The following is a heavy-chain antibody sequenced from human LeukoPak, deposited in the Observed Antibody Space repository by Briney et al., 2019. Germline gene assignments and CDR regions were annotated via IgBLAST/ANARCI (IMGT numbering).Heavy chain of an antibody. CDR3: AKDHLSC. V-gene: IGHV3-30*18. J-gene: IGHJ4*02. CDR2: ISYDGSNK. D-gene: IGHD2/OR15-2a*01. CDR1: GFTFSSYG. Sequence: HPGGSLRLSCAASGFTFSSYGMHWVRQAPGKGLEWVAVISYDGSNKYYADSVKGRFTISRDNSKNTLYLQMNSLRADDTAVYYCAKDHLSCWGQGTLVTVSS.